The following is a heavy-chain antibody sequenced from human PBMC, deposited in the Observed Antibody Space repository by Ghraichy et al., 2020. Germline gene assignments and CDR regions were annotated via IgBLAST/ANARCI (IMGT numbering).Heavy chain of an antibody. CDR2: INHSGST. Sequence: SETLSLTCAVYGGSFSGYYRSWIRQPPGKGLEWIGEINHSGSTNYNPSLKSRVTISVDTSKNQFSLKLSSVTAADTAVYYCARGGAVTIFGVVIISRPRAFDYWGQGTLVTVSS. CDR1: GGSFSGYY. J-gene: IGHJ4*02. V-gene: IGHV4-34*01. CDR3: ARGGAVTIFGVVIISRPRAFDY. D-gene: IGHD3-3*01.